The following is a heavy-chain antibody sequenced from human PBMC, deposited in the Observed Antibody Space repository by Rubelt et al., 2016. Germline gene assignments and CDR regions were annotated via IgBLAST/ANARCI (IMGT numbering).Heavy chain of an antibody. V-gene: IGHV4-59*10. CDR1: GGSFSGYY. Sequence: QVQLQQWGAGLLKPSETLSLTCAVYGGSFSGYYWSWIRQPPGKGLEWIGRIYTSGSTNYNPSLKSRFTISVETSKNQFSLKLSSVTAADTAVYYCAREDYGDPYWYFDLWGRGTLVTVSS. J-gene: IGHJ2*01. CDR2: IYTSGST. D-gene: IGHD4-17*01. CDR3: AREDYGDPYWYFDL.